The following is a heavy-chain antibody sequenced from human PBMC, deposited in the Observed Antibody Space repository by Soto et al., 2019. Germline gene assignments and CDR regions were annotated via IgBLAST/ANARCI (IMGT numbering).Heavy chain of an antibody. Sequence: SETLSLTCAIYGGSFSGYYWSWIRQPPGKGLEWIGEINHSGSTNYNPSLKSRVTISVDTSKNQFSLKLSSVTAADTAVYYCARGLPGYSYGPFDYWGQGTLVTVSS. CDR3: ARGLPGYSYGPFDY. CDR2: INHSGST. D-gene: IGHD5-18*01. V-gene: IGHV4-34*01. J-gene: IGHJ4*02. CDR1: GGSFSGYY.